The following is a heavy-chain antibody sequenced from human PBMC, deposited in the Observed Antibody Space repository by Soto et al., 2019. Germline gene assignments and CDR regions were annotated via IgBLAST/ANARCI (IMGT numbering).Heavy chain of an antibody. V-gene: IGHV1-18*01. Sequence: QVQLVQSGAEVKKPGASVKVSCKASGYTFTSYGISWVRQAPGQGLEWMGWISAYNGNTNYAQKLQGRVIMTTGTTTGNTSMELRCLKFDDTAVDYCARDASYDILTGYLLDYWGQGTLVTVSS. CDR2: ISAYNGNT. CDR1: GYTFTSYG. D-gene: IGHD3-9*01. J-gene: IGHJ4*02. CDR3: ARDASYDILTGYLLDY.